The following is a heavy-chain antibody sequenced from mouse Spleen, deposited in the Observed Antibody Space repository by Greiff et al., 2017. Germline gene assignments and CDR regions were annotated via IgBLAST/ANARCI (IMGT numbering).Heavy chain of an antibody. CDR3: ARPEGYGSSWGAWFAY. Sequence: EVKLLESGGGLVQPGGSRKLSCAASGFDFSRYWMSWVRQAPGKGLEWIGEINPDSSTINYTPSLKDKFIISRDNAKNTLYLQMSKVRSEDTALYYCARPEGYGSSWGAWFAYWGQGTLVTVSA. CDR1: GFDFSRYW. D-gene: IGHD1-1*01. J-gene: IGHJ3*01. V-gene: IGHV4-1*02. CDR2: INPDSSTI.